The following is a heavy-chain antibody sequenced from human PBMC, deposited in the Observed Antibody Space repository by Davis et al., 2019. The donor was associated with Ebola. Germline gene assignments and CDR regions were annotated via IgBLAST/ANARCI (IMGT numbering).Heavy chain of an antibody. Sequence: GESLKISCAASGFTFSSYAMHWVRQAPGKGLEWVAVISYDGSNKYYADSVKGRFTISRDNSKNTLYLQMNSLRAEDTAVYYCSGNHGPSDYYYGMDVWGQGTTVTVSS. CDR3: SGNHGPSDYYYGMDV. CDR1: GFTFSSYA. J-gene: IGHJ6*02. D-gene: IGHD1-14*01. CDR2: ISYDGSNK. V-gene: IGHV3-30*04.